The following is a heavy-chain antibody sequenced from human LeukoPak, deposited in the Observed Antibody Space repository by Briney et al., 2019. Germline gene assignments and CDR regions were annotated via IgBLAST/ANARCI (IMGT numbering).Heavy chain of an antibody. Sequence: PSETLSLTCAVYGGSFSGYYWSWIRQPPGKGLEWIGEINHSGSTNYNPSLKSRVTISVDTSKNQFSLKLSSATAADTAVYYCASTHVTMVRGIIDYWGQGTLVTVSS. CDR2: INHSGST. CDR3: ASTHVTMVRGIIDY. J-gene: IGHJ4*02. V-gene: IGHV4-34*01. D-gene: IGHD3-10*01. CDR1: GGSFSGYY.